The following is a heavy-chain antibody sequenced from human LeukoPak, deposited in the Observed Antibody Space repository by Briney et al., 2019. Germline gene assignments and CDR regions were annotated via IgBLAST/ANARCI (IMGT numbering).Heavy chain of an antibody. CDR2: IKPNSGGT. CDR3: ARDYSSSDYYGMDV. V-gene: IGHV1-2*04. CDR1: GYTFTGYY. J-gene: IGHJ6*02. Sequence: ASVKVSCKASGYTFTGYYMHWVRQAPGQGLEWMGWIKPNSGGTNYAQKFQGWVTMTRDTSISTAYMELSRLRFDDTAVYYCARDYSSSDYYGMDVWGQGTTVTVSS. D-gene: IGHD6-6*01.